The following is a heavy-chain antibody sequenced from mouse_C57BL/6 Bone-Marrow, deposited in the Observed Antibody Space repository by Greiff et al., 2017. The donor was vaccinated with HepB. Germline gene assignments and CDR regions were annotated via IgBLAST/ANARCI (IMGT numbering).Heavy chain of an antibody. CDR3: GRERYYGSIYYFEC. CDR2: INTGGGGT. J-gene: IGHJ2*01. CDR1: GYAFTNYL. V-gene: IGHV1-54*01. D-gene: IGHD1-1*01. Sequence: VQLLQSGADLVRPGTSVKVSCKASGYAFTNYLISWVNQRPGKGLEWIGVINTGGGGTNYNEKFKGKATLTADKSSSTYYKKIRRLTAENSAVYFGGRERYYGSIYYFECWGKGTTLTVSS.